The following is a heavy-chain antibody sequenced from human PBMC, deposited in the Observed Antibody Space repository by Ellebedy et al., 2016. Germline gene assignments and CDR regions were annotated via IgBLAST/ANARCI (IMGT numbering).Heavy chain of an antibody. CDR3: ARDAIQFLEWVYKYAMDV. Sequence: ASVKVSCKASGGSFNNSAISWVRQAPGQGLEWLGRIIPILGIANYAQTFQGRLTITADKSTRTVYMELSSLTSDDTAVYYCARDAIQFLEWVYKYAMDVWGQGTTVTVSS. CDR2: IIPILGIA. J-gene: IGHJ6*01. CDR1: GGSFNNSA. D-gene: IGHD3-3*01. V-gene: IGHV1-69*04.